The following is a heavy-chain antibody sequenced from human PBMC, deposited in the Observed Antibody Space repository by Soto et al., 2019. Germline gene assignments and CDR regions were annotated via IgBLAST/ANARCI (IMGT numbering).Heavy chain of an antibody. Sequence: ASLKVSCKASGYSFTNNDVSWVRQATGQGLEWMGWMNPGSGDTGYAQKFQGRVTMTRDISIATAYMELSSLRSDDTAIYYCARMETFCSLNWFDPYRQGTLVTVSS. CDR1: GYSFTNND. CDR2: MNPGSGDT. D-gene: IGHD3-10*02. J-gene: IGHJ5*02. V-gene: IGHV1-8*01. CDR3: ARMETFCSLNWFDP.